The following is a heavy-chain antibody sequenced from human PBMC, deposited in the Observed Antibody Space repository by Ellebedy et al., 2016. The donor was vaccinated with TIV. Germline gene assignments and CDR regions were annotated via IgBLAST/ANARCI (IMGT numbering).Heavy chain of an antibody. D-gene: IGHD5-12*01. CDR3: ARGGYGRPFDC. CDR2: IKQDGSEK. J-gene: IGHJ4*02. Sequence: GESLKISCAASGFTVSDYFMTWVRQAPGKGLEWVANIKQDGSEKYYVDSVKGRFTISRDNAKNSLFLQMNSLRVEDTAVYFCARGGYGRPFDCWGQGTLVTVSS. V-gene: IGHV3-7*03. CDR1: GFTVSDYF.